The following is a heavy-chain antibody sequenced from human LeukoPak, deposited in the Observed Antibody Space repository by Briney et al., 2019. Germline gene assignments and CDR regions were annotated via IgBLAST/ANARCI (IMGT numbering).Heavy chain of an antibody. CDR3: ARAGIAAAEIDY. CDR1: GFTFSSYS. D-gene: IGHD6-13*01. CDR2: ISSSSSYI. V-gene: IGHV3-21*01. Sequence: GGSLRLSCAASGFTFSSYSMNWVRQAPGKGLEWVSSISSSSSYIYYADSVKGRFTISRDNAKNSLYLQMNSLRAEDTAVYYCARAGIAAAEIDYWGQGTLVTVSS. J-gene: IGHJ4*02.